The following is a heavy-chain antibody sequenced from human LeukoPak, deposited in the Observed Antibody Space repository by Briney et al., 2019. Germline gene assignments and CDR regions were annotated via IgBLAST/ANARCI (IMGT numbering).Heavy chain of an antibody. CDR2: ISGSGGST. D-gene: IGHD6-6*01. CDR1: GFTFSSYA. CDR3: ARAYSSSSEWDWFDP. J-gene: IGHJ5*02. Sequence: GGSLRLSCAASGFTFSSYAMSWVRQAPGKGLEWVSAISGSGGSTYYADSVKGRFTISRDNAKNSLYLQMNSLRAEDTAVYYCARAYSSSSEWDWFDPWGQGTLVTVSS. V-gene: IGHV3-23*01.